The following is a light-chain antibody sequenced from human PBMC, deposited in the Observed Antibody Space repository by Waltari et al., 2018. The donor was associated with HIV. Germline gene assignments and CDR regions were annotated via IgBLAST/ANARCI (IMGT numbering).Light chain of an antibody. V-gene: IGLV2-14*03. CDR1: HRDCGLSTF. J-gene: IGLJ3*02. CDR3: ASFTGDNTVM. Sequence: AVTQPASVSGLPGQSTTISCTGRHRDCGLSTFVSCYPQHSGKPPKLILYDVDSRASGVSDRFSGSMSGNTASRTISGLRAEDEAHYYCASFTGDNTVMFGGGTEVTVL. CDR2: DVD.